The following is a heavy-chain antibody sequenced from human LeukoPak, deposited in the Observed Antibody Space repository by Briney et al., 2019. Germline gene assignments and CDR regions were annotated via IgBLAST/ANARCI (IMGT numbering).Heavy chain of an antibody. CDR3: ARDFGLN. V-gene: IGHV4-59*12. J-gene: IGHJ4*02. D-gene: IGHD3-3*01. CDR1: GGYISSYY. Sequence: SETLSLTCTVSGGYISSYYWSWIWQPPGEGLEWIGYVYYTGSTNYNPSLKSRVSMSMDTSKNQFSLKLLSVIAADTAVYYCARDFGLNWGQGTLVTVSS. CDR2: VYYTGST.